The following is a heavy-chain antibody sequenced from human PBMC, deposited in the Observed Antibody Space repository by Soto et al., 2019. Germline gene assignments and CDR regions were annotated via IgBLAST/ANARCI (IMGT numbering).Heavy chain of an antibody. Sequence: EVQLLESGGDLVQPGGSLRLSCAASGFNFSKHAMGWVRQAPGKGLEWVSGISGSGGGAKYADSVKGRFTISRDYSRNTLYLHMSSLRVEDTAVYYCARDFRAGGLIVHDYWGQGTLVTVSS. J-gene: IGHJ4*02. CDR1: GFNFSKHA. V-gene: IGHV3-23*01. D-gene: IGHD6-13*01. CDR3: ARDFRAGGLIVHDY. CDR2: ISGSGGGA.